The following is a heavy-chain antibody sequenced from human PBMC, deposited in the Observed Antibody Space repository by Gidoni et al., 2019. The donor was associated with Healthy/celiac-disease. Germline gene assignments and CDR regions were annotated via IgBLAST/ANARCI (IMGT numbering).Heavy chain of an antibody. CDR3: AREDIVATMYYYGMDV. J-gene: IGHJ6*02. D-gene: IGHD5-12*01. CDR2: IWYDGSNK. Sequence: LSCAASGFTFSSYGMHWVRQAPGKGLEWVAVIWYDGSNKYYADSVKGRFTISRDNSKNTLYLQMNSLRAEDTAVYYCAREDIVATMYYYGMDVWGQGTTVTVSS. V-gene: IGHV3-33*01. CDR1: GFTFSSYG.